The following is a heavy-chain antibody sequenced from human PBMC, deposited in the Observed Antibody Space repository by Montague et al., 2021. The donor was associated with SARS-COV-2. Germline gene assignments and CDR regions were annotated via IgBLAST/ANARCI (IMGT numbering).Heavy chain of an antibody. J-gene: IGHJ5*02. CDR2: IYCSGST. CDR3: ARQEPIVVVVAAARGWFDP. CDR1: GGSISSSSYY. D-gene: IGHD2-15*01. Sequence: SETLSLTCTVSGGSISSSSYYWGWIRQPPGKGLEWIGSIYCSGSTYYNPSLKSRVTISVDTSKNQFSLKLSSVTAADTAVYYCARQEPIVVVVAAARGWFDPWGQGTLVTVSS. V-gene: IGHV4-39*01.